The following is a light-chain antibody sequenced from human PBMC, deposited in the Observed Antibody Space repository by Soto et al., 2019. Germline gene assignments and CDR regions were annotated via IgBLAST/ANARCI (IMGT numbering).Light chain of an antibody. CDR1: QSVSSSY. V-gene: IGKV3-20*01. Sequence: EILLTQSPGTLSLSPGERATLSCRSSQSVSSSYLAWYQQKPGQDPRLLVYGATKRATGIPDRFSGSGSGTDFTLTISRLEPEDFAVYYCQQYGGSPRLTFGGGTKV. CDR2: GAT. J-gene: IGKJ4*01. CDR3: QQYGGSPRLT.